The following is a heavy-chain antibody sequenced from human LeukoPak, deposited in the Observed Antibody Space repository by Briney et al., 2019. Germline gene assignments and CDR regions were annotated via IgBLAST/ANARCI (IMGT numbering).Heavy chain of an antibody. CDR3: ARSVGGDWYGFDFDY. V-gene: IGHV5-51*01. CDR2: IYPGYSDT. D-gene: IGHD6-19*01. J-gene: IGHJ4*02. Sequence: GESLKISCKGSGYSFTSYWIGWVRQMPGKGLEWMGIIYPGYSDTRYSPSFQGQVTISADKSISTAYLQWSSLKASDTAMYYCARSVGGDWYGFDFDYWGQGTLVTVSS. CDR1: GYSFTSYW.